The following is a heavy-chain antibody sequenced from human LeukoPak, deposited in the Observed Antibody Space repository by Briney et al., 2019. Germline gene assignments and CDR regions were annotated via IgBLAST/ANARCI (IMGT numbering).Heavy chain of an antibody. CDR1: GFPFSSYA. D-gene: IGHD1-14*01. J-gene: IGHJ4*02. V-gene: IGHV3-23*01. CDR2: ISNSDDST. Sequence: GGSLRLSCAASGFPFSSYAMSWVRQAPGKGLEWVSTISNSDDSTYYADSVKGRFTISRDNSENTLFLRMNSLRAEDTAVCYCAKATGYLLWGQGTLVIVSS. CDR3: AKATGYLL.